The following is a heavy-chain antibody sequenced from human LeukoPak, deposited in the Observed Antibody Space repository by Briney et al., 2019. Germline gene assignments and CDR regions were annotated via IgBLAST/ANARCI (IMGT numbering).Heavy chain of an antibody. CDR1: GGSFSGYY. J-gene: IGHJ5*02. CDR2: INQSGST. Sequence: SETLSLTCAVYGGSFSGYYWSWIRQPPGKGLEWIGEINQSGSTNYNPSLKSRITISVYTSKNQFSLKLSSVTAADTAVYYCASLQTLRFLEWLLYRSWFDPWGQGTLVTVSS. V-gene: IGHV4-34*01. D-gene: IGHD3-3*01. CDR3: ASLQTLRFLEWLLYRSWFDP.